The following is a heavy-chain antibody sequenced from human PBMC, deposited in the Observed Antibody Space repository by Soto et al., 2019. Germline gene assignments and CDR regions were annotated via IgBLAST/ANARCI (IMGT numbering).Heavy chain of an antibody. CDR3: ARGPSSYYYGFGG. J-gene: IGHJ6*02. D-gene: IGHD7-27*01. V-gene: IGHV4-61*08. CDR1: GGSVSSGDYF. Sequence: ESLSLTCTVSGGSVSSGDYFWSWLRQSPGKRLEWIAYIYYSGSTNYNPSLKSRATISVDTSKSQVSLTLTSMTAADAALYYCARGPSSYYYGFGGWGQGTAVTVSS. CDR2: IYYSGST.